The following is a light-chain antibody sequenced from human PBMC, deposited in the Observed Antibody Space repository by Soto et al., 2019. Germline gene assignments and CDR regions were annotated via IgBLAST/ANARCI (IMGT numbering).Light chain of an antibody. CDR3: QTWGTGGV. Sequence: QAVVTQSPSASASLGASVKLTCTLSSGHSSYAIAWHQQQPEKGPRYLMKLNSDGSHSKGDGIPDRFSGSSSGAERYLTLSSLQSEDEADYYCQTWGTGGVFGGGTKLTVL. V-gene: IGLV4-69*01. J-gene: IGLJ3*02. CDR1: SGHSSYA. CDR2: LNSDGSH.